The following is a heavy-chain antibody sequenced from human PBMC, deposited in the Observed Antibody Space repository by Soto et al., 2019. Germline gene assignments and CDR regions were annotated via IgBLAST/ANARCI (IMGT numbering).Heavy chain of an antibody. J-gene: IGHJ4*02. CDR3: VKDRDSGSYSLFDY. CDR1: GFTFSSYS. Sequence: PGGSLRLSCAASGFTFSSYSMNWVRQAPGKGLEWVSSISSNGCYTYYADSVKGRFTISRDNSKNTLYLQMSSLRAEDTAVYYCVKDRDSGSYSLFDYWGQGTLVTVSS. CDR2: ISSNGCYT. V-gene: IGHV3-64D*08. D-gene: IGHD1-26*01.